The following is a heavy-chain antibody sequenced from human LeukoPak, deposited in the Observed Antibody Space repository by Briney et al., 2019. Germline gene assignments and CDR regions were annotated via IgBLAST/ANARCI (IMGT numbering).Heavy chain of an antibody. CDR2: IKEDGSEK. Sequence: PGGSLRLSCAASGFTFRSYWMSWVRQASGKGLEWVANIKEDGSEKYYVDSVKGRFTISRDNAKSSLYLQVSSLRAEDTAVYYCVRDAKYCPDCWGQGTLVTVSS. CDR1: GFTFRSYW. J-gene: IGHJ4*02. CDR3: VRDAKYCPDC. V-gene: IGHV3-7*01. D-gene: IGHD4/OR15-4a*01.